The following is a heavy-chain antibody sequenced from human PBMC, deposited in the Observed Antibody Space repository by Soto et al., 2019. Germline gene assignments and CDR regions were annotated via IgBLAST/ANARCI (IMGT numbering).Heavy chain of an antibody. V-gene: IGHV1-18*01. Sequence: GASVKVSCKASGYTFTSYGISWVRQAPGQGLEWMGWISAYNGNTNYAQKLQGRVTMTTDTSTSTAYMELRSLRSDDTAVYYCARDYFPYSSSWYWFDPWGQGTLVTVSS. J-gene: IGHJ5*02. D-gene: IGHD6-13*01. CDR2: ISAYNGNT. CDR3: ARDYFPYSSSWYWFDP. CDR1: GYTFTSYG.